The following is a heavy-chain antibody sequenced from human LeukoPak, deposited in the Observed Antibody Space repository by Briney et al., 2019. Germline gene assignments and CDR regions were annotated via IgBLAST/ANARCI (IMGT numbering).Heavy chain of an antibody. CDR2: IIPIFGTA. J-gene: IGHJ5*02. CDR3: ASGLPSNWFDP. D-gene: IGHD2/OR15-2a*01. V-gene: IGHV1-69*06. CDR1: GGTFSSYA. Sequence: GSSVKVSCKASGGTFSSYAISWVRQAPGQGLEWMGGIIPIFGTANYAQKFQGRVTITADKSTSTAYMELSSLRPEDTAVYYCASGLPSNWFDPWGQGTLVTVSS.